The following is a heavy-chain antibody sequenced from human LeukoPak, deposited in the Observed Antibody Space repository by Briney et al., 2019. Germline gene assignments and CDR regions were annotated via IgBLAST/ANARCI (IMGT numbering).Heavy chain of an antibody. J-gene: IGHJ3*02. Sequence: GGSLRLSCAASGFTFSSYSMNWVRQAPGKGLEWVSSISSISSYIYYADSVKGRFTISRDNAKNSLYLQMNSLRAEDTAVYYCARGLLLLWFGRGSAFDIWGQGTMVTVSS. CDR3: ARGLLLLWFGRGSAFDI. V-gene: IGHV3-21*04. CDR1: GFTFSSYS. D-gene: IGHD3-10*01. CDR2: ISSISSYI.